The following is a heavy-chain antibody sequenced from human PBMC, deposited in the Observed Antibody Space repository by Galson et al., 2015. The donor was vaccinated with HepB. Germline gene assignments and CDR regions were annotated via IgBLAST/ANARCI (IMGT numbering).Heavy chain of an antibody. CDR2: TDHRGRT. D-gene: IGHD2-8*02. V-gene: IGHV4-34*01. J-gene: IGHJ6*04. CDR3: ARPIYCSVPTCSGPLHV. Sequence: ETLSLTCAVSGGSISAYYWSWIRQSPGTGLEWIGETDHRGRTTYHPSLKSRVTISVDTSKNQFSLKLTSVTAAHTAVYFCARPIYCSVPTCSGPLHVWGTGTTVTVSS. CDR1: GGSISAYY.